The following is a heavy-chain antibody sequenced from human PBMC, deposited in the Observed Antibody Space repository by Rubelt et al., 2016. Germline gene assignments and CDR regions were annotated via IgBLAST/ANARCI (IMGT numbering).Heavy chain of an antibody. CDR3: ARDSLVRGVPYGMDV. CDR1: GFTFSRYS. D-gene: IGHD3-10*01. V-gene: IGHV3-48*04. CDR2: ISSSSDAI. J-gene: IGHJ6*02. Sequence: EQLVESGGGVVQPGRSLRLSCAASGFTFSRYSINWVRQAPGKGLEWVSYISSSSDAIYYADSVKGRFTISRDNAKNSLYLQMNSLRAEDTAVYYCARDSLVRGVPYGMDVWGQGTTVTVSS.